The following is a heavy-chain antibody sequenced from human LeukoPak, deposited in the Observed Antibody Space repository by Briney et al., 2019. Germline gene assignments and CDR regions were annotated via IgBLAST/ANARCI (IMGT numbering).Heavy chain of an antibody. J-gene: IGHJ4*02. CDR2: SSGSGDSA. Sequence: GGSLRLSCEATGFSFTSYAMSWVRQAPGEGLEWVSASSGSGDSADYADAVKGRFTISRDNSKSTLYLQMTSLRVDDTGVYYCAKRATAGGFDSWGQGTLVTVSS. D-gene: IGHD6-13*01. CDR1: GFSFTSYA. CDR3: AKRATAGGFDS. V-gene: IGHV3-23*01.